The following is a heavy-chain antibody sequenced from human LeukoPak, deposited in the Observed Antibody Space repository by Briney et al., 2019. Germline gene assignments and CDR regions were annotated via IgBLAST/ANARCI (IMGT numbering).Heavy chain of an antibody. Sequence: SETLSLTCTVSGGSISSYYWSWIRQPLGKGLEWIGYIYTSGSTNYNPSLKSRVTISVDTSKNQFSLKLSSVTAADTAVYYCARAYSSGWYWYFDYWGQGTLVTVSS. J-gene: IGHJ4*02. CDR2: IYTSGST. V-gene: IGHV4-4*09. D-gene: IGHD6-19*01. CDR1: GGSISSYY. CDR3: ARAYSSGWYWYFDY.